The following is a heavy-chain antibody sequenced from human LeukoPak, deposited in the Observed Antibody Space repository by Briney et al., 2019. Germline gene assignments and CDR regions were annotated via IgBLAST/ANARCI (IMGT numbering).Heavy chain of an antibody. J-gene: IGHJ4*02. CDR2: IYYSGSP. CDR3: ARGRWLPVFDF. CDR1: GGSINSYY. Sequence: SETLSLTCTVSGGSINSYYWNWIRQPPGKGLELIGYIYYSGSPTYNPSLKSRVTISVDTSKSHFSLKLSSVTAADTAVYYCARGRWLPVFDFWGQGTLVTVSS. D-gene: IGHD3-22*01. V-gene: IGHV4-59*01.